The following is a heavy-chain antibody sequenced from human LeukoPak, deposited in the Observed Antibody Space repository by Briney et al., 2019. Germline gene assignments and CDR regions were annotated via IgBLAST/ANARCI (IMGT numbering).Heavy chain of an antibody. CDR2: IEQDGSER. CDR3: ARDGDAFDI. CDR1: TFTFSNHA. Sequence: GGSQSLSCEGFTFTFSNHAMTWVRQAPGKGLEWVGSIEQDGSERSYVDSVKGRFTISRDNAKNSLYLQMNGLRAEDTAVYYCARDGDAFDIWGQGTMVTVSS. J-gene: IGHJ3*02. V-gene: IGHV3-7*01.